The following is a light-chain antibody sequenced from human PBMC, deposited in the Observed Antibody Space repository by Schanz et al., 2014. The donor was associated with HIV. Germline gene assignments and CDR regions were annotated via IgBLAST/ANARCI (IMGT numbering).Light chain of an antibody. CDR2: KDT. J-gene: IGLJ2*01. Sequence: SYELAQPSSVSVSPGQTARITCSGDILAKKYARWFQQKSGQAPTLVIYKDTERPSGIPERFSGSSSGTTVTLTISGAQVEDEADYHCYSVADNNVAVFGGGTKLTVL. V-gene: IGLV3-27*01. CDR3: YSVADNNVAV. CDR1: ILAKKY.